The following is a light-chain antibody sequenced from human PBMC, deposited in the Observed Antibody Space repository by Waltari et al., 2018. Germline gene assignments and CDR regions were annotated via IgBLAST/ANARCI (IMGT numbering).Light chain of an antibody. CDR2: DAS. CDR1: QDISNY. CDR3: QRYDNLPIFA. J-gene: IGKJ3*01. Sequence: DIQMTQSPSSLSASVGDRVTITCQASQDISNYLNWYQQKPGKAPKLLIHDASSLETGVPSRFSGRQSVTPFTVTIISLQPEDVATYYCQRYDNLPIFAFGPGTKVNI. V-gene: IGKV1-33*01.